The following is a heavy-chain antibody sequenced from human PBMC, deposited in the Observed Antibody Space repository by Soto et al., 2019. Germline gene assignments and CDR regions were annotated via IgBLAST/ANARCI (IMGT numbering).Heavy chain of an antibody. CDR3: AIRTLPYVLRFLEWLPPDYYYYMDV. CDR1: GGSFSGYY. Sequence: SETLSLTCAVYGGSFSGYYWSWIRQPPGKGLEWIGEINHSGSTNYNPSLKSRVTISVDTSKNQFSLKLSSVTAADTAVYYCAIRTLPYVLRFLEWLPPDYYYYMDVWGKGTTVTVSS. J-gene: IGHJ6*03. V-gene: IGHV4-34*01. D-gene: IGHD3-3*01. CDR2: INHSGST.